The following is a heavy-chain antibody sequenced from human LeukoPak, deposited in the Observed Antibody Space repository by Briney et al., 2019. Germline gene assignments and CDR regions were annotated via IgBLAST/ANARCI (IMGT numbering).Heavy chain of an antibody. D-gene: IGHD5-18*01. CDR3: ARDVGYMLDY. CDR2: IYYSGST. J-gene: IGHJ4*02. V-gene: IGHV4-30-4*07. CDR1: GGSISSGGYS. Sequence: SETLSLTCAVSGGSISSGGYSWSWIRQPPGKGLEWIGYIYYSGSTYYNPSLKSRVTISVDTSKNQFSLKLSSVTAADTAVYYCARDVGYMLDYWGQGILVTVSA.